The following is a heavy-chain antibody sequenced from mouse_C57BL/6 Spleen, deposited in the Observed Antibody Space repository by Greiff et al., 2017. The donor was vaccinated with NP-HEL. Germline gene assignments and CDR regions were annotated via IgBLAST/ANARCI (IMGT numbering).Heavy chain of an antibody. D-gene: IGHD2-3*01. Sequence: SGAELARPGASVKMSCKASGYTFTSYTMHWVKQRPGQGLEWIGYINPSSGYTKYNQKFKDKATLTADKSSSTAYMQLSSLTSEDSAVYYCARYDGQGDFDVWGTGTTVTVSS. V-gene: IGHV1-4*01. CDR1: GYTFTSYT. CDR3: ARYDGQGDFDV. CDR2: INPSSGYT. J-gene: IGHJ1*03.